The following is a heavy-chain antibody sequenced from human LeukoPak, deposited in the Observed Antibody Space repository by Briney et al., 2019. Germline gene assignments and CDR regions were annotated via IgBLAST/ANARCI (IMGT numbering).Heavy chain of an antibody. CDR2: SNPNSGGT. Sequence: ASVKASCKGSGYTFTGYYMYWVRQAPGQALEWMGWSNPNSGGTKYGQKFQGRIIMTSDTSTSTAYMELSSLRSDDTAVFDCATVSVSSSSWFDYWGQGTLVTVYS. CDR3: ATVSVSSSSWFDY. J-gene: IGHJ4*02. D-gene: IGHD6-6*01. CDR1: GYTFTGYY. V-gene: IGHV1-2*02.